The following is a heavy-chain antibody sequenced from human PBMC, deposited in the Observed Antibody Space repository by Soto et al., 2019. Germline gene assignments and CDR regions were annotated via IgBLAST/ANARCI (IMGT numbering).Heavy chain of an antibody. J-gene: IGHJ4*02. CDR2: INPNGGGT. CDR3: ARDSSASATSYSFDY. V-gene: IGHV1-46*01. D-gene: IGHD3-10*01. Sequence: QVQLVQSGAEVKNPGASVKVSCKASGYKFINHYIHWVRQAPGVGLEWMGVINPNGGGTDYAQKFQGRVTMTTDTYANTVHMELRSLRSEDTAVYFCARDSSASATSYSFDYWGQGTLVTVSS. CDR1: GYKFINHY.